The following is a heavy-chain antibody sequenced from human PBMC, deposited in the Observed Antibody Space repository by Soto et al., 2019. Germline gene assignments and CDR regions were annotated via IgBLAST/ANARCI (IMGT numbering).Heavy chain of an antibody. CDR1: GFTFSSYG. V-gene: IGHV3-30*18. J-gene: IGHJ5*02. D-gene: IGHD3-10*01. CDR2: ISYDGSNK. Sequence: QVQLVESGGGVVQPGRSLRLSCAASGFTFSSYGMHWVRQAPGKGLEWVAVISYDGSNKYYADSVQGRFTISRDNSKNTLYLQMNSLRAEDTAVYYCAKGVWFGEDDWFDPWGQGTLVTVSS. CDR3: AKGVWFGEDDWFDP.